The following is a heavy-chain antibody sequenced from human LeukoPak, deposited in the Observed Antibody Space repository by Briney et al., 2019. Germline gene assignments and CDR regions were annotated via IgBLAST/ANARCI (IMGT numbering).Heavy chain of an antibody. CDR3: ARETDPFP. V-gene: IGHV4-34*01. Sequence: ETLSLTCAVYGGSFSGYYWSWIRQPPGKGLEWIGEINHSGSTNYNPSLKSRVTISVDTSKNQFSLKLSSVTAADTAVYYCARETDPFPWGQGTLVTVSS. CDR2: INHSGST. D-gene: IGHD1-1*01. CDR1: GGSFSGYY. J-gene: IGHJ5*02.